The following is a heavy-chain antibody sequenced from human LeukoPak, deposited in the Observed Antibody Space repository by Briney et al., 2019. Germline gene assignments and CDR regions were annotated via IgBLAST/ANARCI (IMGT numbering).Heavy chain of an antibody. CDR2: ISGDGGTI. CDR1: GFTLRSSA. J-gene: IGHJ4*02. D-gene: IGHD2-8*01. Sequence: GGSLRLSCAASGFTLRSSAMSWVRQAPGKGLEWVSAISGDGGTISYAASVRGRFTISRDNAKNTLFLQMSSLRAGNTALYYCAKELYGNPSGYWGQGTRVTVSS. CDR3: AKELYGNPSGY. V-gene: IGHV3-23*01.